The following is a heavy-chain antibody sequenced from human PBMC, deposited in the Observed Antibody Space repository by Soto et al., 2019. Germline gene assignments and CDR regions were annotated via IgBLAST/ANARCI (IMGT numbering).Heavy chain of an antibody. J-gene: IGHJ6*02. Sequence: GASVKVSCKASGGTFSTHAIIWVRQAPGHGLERMGGIIPISGTTYYTQKFQGRVTITADEPTSTAFMELSSLKSEDTAVFYCARGYCSGGNCYSGMDVWGQGTMVTVSS. D-gene: IGHD2-15*01. CDR3: ARGYCSGGNCYSGMDV. CDR1: GGTFSTHA. CDR2: IIPISGTT. V-gene: IGHV1-69*13.